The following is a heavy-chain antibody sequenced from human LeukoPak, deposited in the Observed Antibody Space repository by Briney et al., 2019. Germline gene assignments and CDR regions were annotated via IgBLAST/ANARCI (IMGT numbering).Heavy chain of an antibody. CDR1: GGSISSYY. V-gene: IGHV4-34*09. D-gene: IGHD6-13*01. CDR2: INHSGST. CDR3: ARLRSVAGGTFYFDY. Sequence: SETLSLTCTVSGGSISSYYWSWIRQPPGKGLEWIGEINHSGSTNYNPSLKSRVTISVATSKNQFSLKLTSVTAADTAVYYCARLRSVAGGTFYFDYWGQGILVTVSS. J-gene: IGHJ4*02.